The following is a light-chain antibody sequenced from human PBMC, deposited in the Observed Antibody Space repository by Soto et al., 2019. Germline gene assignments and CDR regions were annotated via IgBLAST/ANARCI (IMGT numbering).Light chain of an antibody. CDR1: YSNIGNNF. V-gene: IGLV1-51*01. J-gene: IGLJ3*02. CDR2: DNI. Sequence: QSVLTQPPSISTAAGQKVTISCSGNYSNIGNNFVSWYQHLPRTAPKLLIYDNIKRPSGIPDRFSGFKGGTSATLVITGLLTGEEADYYCGTWDQTLSALVFGGGTKVTVL. CDR3: GTWDQTLSALV.